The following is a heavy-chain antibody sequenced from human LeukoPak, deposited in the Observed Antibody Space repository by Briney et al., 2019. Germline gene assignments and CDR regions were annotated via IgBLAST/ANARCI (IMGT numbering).Heavy chain of an antibody. D-gene: IGHD3-10*01. J-gene: IGHJ5*02. V-gene: IGHV4-38-2*02. CDR3: ARVVRITMVRGVGDWFDP. Sequence: ASETLSLTCTVSGGSISSYYWSWIRQPPGKGLEWIGSIHHSGSTYYNPSLKSRVTISVDTSKNQFSLKLSSVTAADTAVYYCARVVRITMVRGVGDWFDPWGQGTLVTVSS. CDR1: GGSISSYY. CDR2: IHHSGST.